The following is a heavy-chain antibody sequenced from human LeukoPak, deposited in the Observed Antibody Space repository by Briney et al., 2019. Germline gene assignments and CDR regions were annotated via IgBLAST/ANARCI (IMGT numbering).Heavy chain of an antibody. CDR1: GYTFTNYW. CDR3: ASTIGGPARPGFDY. J-gene: IGHJ4*02. CDR2: IYHGDSDI. D-gene: IGHD6-6*01. Sequence: GESLNISCKGSGYTFTNYWIGWVRQMHGKGPEWMGIIYHGDSDIKDNTSFQGQVTISAETPITTAYLQWISLWASDSAIYYWASTIGGPARPGFDYWGQGNLVTV. V-gene: IGHV5-51*04.